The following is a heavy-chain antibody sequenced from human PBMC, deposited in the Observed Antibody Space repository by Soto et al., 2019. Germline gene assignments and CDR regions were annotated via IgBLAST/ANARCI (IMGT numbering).Heavy chain of an antibody. CDR3: ARVGMDYYYGMDV. D-gene: IGHD7-27*01. CDR2: INPNSGGT. J-gene: IGHJ6*02. CDR1: GYTFTGYY. Sequence: ASLKVSCKASGYTFTGYYMHWVRQAPGQGLEWMGWINPNSGGTNYAQKFQGWVTMTRDTSISTAYMELSRLRSDDTAVYYCARVGMDYYYGMDVWGQGTTVTVSS. V-gene: IGHV1-2*04.